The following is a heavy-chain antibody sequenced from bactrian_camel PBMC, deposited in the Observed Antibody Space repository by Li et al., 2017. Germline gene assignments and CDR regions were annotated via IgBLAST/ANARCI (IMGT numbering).Heavy chain of an antibody. CDR3: AASGIFVTNGYYLNY. J-gene: IGHJ4*01. Sequence: VQLVESGGDVVQPGGSLRLSCTATSTTFTNYYMSWIRQAPGKGLEWVSFINSGGGSTYYADSVKGRFTISSDNAKNTLYLQMNSLKLEDTAMYYCAASGIFVTNGYYLNYWGQGTQVTVS. CDR2: INSGGGST. D-gene: IGHD2*01. CDR1: STTFTNYY. V-gene: IGHV3S40*01.